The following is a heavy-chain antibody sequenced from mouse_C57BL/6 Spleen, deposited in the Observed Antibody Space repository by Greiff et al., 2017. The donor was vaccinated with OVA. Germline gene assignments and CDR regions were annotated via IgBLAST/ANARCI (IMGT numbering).Heavy chain of an antibody. Sequence: DVMLVESEGGLVQPGSSMKLSCTASGFTFSDYYMAWVRQVPEKGLEWVANINYDGSSTYYLDSLKSRFIISRDNAKNILYLQLSSLKSEDTATDYCARVHYYGSSSYFGYWGQGTTLTVSS. D-gene: IGHD1-1*01. CDR1: GFTFSDYY. CDR3: ARVHYYGSSSYFGY. CDR2: INYDGSST. V-gene: IGHV5-16*01. J-gene: IGHJ2*01.